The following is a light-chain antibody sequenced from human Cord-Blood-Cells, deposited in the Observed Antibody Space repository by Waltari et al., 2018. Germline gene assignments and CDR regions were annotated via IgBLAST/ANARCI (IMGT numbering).Light chain of an antibody. CDR2: GKN. CDR3: NSRDSRV. J-gene: IGLJ2*01. CDR1: SLRSYY. Sequence: SSELTQDPAVSVALGQTVRITCQGDSLRSYYASWYQQKPGQAPVLVIYGKNNRPSGFPDLFSGSGSGNTASLTITGAQAEDEADYYCNSRDSRVFGGGTKLTVL. V-gene: IGLV3-19*01.